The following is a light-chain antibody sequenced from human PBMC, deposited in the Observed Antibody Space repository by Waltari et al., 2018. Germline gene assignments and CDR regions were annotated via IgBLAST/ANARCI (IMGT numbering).Light chain of an antibody. J-gene: IGLJ3*02. CDR3: ETGGHGTWV. CDR2: GNGDGSR. Sequence: RPRKGPRYLMKGNGDGSRSKGDEITDRFSGFISGAEGYLTISSRQSDDEADYYCETGGHGTWVFGGGTKLTVL. V-gene: IGLV4-69*01.